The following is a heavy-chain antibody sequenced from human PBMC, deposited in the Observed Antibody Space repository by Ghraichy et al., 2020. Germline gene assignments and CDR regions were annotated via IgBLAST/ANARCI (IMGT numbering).Heavy chain of an antibody. CDR2: ISSSSSYM. CDR1: GFTFSGYS. D-gene: IGHD1-1*01. V-gene: IGHV3-21*01. J-gene: IGHJ3*02. Sequence: GGSLRLSCAASGFTFSGYSMNWVRQAPGKGLEWVSAISSSSSYMYYADSVKGRFTISRDNAKNSLYLQMNSLRAEDTAVYYCARSERRDAFDIWGQGTMVTVSS. CDR3: ARSERRDAFDI.